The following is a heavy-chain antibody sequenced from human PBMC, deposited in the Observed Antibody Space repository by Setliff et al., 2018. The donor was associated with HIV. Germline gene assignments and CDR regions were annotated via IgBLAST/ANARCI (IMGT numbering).Heavy chain of an antibody. Sequence: GASVKVSCKASGYTLTTYGISWVRQAPGQGPEWMGWINTETGNPMYAQGFRGRLVFSLDTSVNTAYLQINSLKAEDTAVYYCATYHYYDSSAYYVDLYYLDYWGQGTLVTVSS. D-gene: IGHD3-22*01. CDR1: GYTLTTYG. V-gene: IGHV7-4-1*02. CDR3: ATYHYYDSSAYYVDLYYLDY. J-gene: IGHJ4*02. CDR2: INTETGNP.